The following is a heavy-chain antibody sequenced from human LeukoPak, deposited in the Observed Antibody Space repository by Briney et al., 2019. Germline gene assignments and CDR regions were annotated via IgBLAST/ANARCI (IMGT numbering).Heavy chain of an antibody. D-gene: IGHD3-22*01. CDR2: INPNSGGT. Sequence: GASAKVSCKASGYTFTGYYMHWVRQAPGQGLEWMGWINPNSGGTNYAQKFQGRVTMTRDTSISTAYMELSRLRSDDTAVYYCARPYYYDSSGYYYNSMNYYFDYWGQGTLVTVSS. V-gene: IGHV1-2*02. CDR3: ARPYYYDSSGYYYNSMNYYFDY. CDR1: GYTFTGYY. J-gene: IGHJ4*02.